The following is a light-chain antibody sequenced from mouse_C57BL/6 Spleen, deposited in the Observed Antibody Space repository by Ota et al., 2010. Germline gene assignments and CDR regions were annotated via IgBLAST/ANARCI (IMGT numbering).Light chain of an antibody. V-gene: IGKV6-23*01. J-gene: IGKJ2*01. CDR2: WAS. CDR1: QDVGTA. Sequence: DIVMTHVLPKNYMSTSVGDRVSITCKASQDVGTAVAWYQQKPGQSPKLLIYWASTRHTGVPDRFTGSGSGTDFTLTISNVQSEDLADYFCQQYSSYPTFGGGDQAG. CDR3: QQYSSYPT.